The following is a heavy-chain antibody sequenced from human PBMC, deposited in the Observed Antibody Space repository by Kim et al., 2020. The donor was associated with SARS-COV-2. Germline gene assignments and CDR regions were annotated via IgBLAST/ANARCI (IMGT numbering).Heavy chain of an antibody. CDR3: AREIAAAGEGPEYYYYGMDV. V-gene: IGHV3-33*05. CDR1: GFTFSSYG. D-gene: IGHD6-13*01. J-gene: IGHJ6*02. Sequence: GGSLRLSCAASGFTFSSYGMHWVRQAPGKGLEWVAVISYDGSNKYYADSVKGRFTISRDNSKNTLYLQMNSLRAEDTAVYYCAREIAAAGEGPEYYYYGMDVWGQGTTVTVSS. CDR2: ISYDGSNK.